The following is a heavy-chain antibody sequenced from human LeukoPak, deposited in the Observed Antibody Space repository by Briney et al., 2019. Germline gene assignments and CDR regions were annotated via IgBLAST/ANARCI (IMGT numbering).Heavy chain of an antibody. CDR2: IYYSGST. J-gene: IGHJ4*02. D-gene: IGHD6-13*01. V-gene: IGHV4-39*01. Sequence: PSETLSLTCTVSGGPISSSSYCWGWIRQPPGKGLEWIGSIYYSGSTYYNPSLKSRVTISVDTSKNQFSLKLSSVTAADTAVYYCARAAAGSVYWGQGTLVTVSS. CDR3: ARAAAGSVY. CDR1: GGPISSSSYC.